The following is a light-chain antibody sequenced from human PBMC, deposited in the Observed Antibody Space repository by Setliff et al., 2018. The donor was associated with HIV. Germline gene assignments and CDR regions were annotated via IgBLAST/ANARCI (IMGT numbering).Light chain of an antibody. CDR2: DVN. V-gene: IGLV2-23*02. CDR1: SSDVGGYDF. J-gene: IGLJ1*01. Sequence: QSALTQPASVSGSPGQSITISCTGTSSDVGGYDFVAWYQLHPGKAPKLMIYDVNKRSSGVSNRFSGSKSGDTASLTISGLQAEDEADYFCCSYAGSSTYVFGTGTKVT. CDR3: CSYAGSSTYV.